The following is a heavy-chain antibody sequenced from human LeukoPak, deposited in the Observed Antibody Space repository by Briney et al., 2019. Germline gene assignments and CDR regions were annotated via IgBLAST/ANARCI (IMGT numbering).Heavy chain of an antibody. CDR1: GGSISSGSYY. CDR3: ARDSSTYYYGSGFDY. CDR2: IYTSGST. Sequence: SETLSLTCTASGGSISSGSYYWSWIRQPAGKGLEWIGRIYTSGSTNYNPSLKSRVTISVDTSKNQFSLKLSSVTAADTAVYYCARDSSTYYYGSGFDYWGQGTLVTVSS. V-gene: IGHV4-61*02. D-gene: IGHD3-10*01. J-gene: IGHJ4*02.